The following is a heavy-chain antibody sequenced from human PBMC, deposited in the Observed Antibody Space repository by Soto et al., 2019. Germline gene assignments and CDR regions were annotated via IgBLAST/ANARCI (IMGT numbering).Heavy chain of an antibody. J-gene: IGHJ4*02. V-gene: IGHV3-30-3*01. Sequence: GGSLRLSCAASGFTFSSYAMHWVRQAPGKGLEWVAVISYDGSNKYYADSVKGRLTISRDNSKNTLYLQMNSLRAEDTAVYYCARDNWKAKRHYYDSSGYSAPGYWGQGTLVTVSS. CDR3: ARDNWKAKRHYYDSSGYSAPGY. D-gene: IGHD3-22*01. CDR1: GFTFSSYA. CDR2: ISYDGSNK.